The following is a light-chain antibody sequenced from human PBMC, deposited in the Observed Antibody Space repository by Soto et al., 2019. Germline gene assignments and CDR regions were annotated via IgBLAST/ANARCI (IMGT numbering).Light chain of an antibody. Sequence: GDRVTITCRASQGISSYLAWYQQKPGKAPKLLIYGASTLQNGVPSTFSGSGSGTEFTLTISSLQPEDFATYYCQQLNSYPRTFGQGTKVDIK. V-gene: IGKV1-9*01. J-gene: IGKJ1*01. CDR2: GAS. CDR1: QGISSY. CDR3: QQLNSYPRT.